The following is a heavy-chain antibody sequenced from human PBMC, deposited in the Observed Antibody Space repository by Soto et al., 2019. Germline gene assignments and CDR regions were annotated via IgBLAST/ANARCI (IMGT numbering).Heavy chain of an antibody. CDR1: GYTFTSYG. J-gene: IGHJ6*02. CDR2: ISAYNGNT. Sequence: GASVKVSCKASGYTFTSYGISWVRQAPGQGLEWMGWISAYNGNTNYAQKLQGRVTMTTDTSTSTAYMELRSLRSDDTAVYYCARDHYDSSSWLRTYYYYYGMDVWGQGTTVTVYS. V-gene: IGHV1-18*01. CDR3: ARDHYDSSSWLRTYYYYYGMDV. D-gene: IGHD6-13*01.